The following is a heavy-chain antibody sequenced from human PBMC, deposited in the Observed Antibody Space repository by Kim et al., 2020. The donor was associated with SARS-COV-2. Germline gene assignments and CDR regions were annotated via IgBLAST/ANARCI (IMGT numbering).Heavy chain of an antibody. Sequence: SETLSLTCAVFGGSLSGYHWTWIRQSPGKGLEWIGEINHSGATNCIPSLKSRVTMSRDTSKNQFSLKLRSVTAADTAVYYCARGRVGGVPSPILGLGPYYVYDAMDVWGQGTPVTVSS. J-gene: IGHJ6*02. D-gene: IGHD3-16*01. CDR1: GGSLSGYH. CDR2: INHSGAT. CDR3: ARGRVGGVPSPILGLGPYYVYDAMDV. V-gene: IGHV4-34*01.